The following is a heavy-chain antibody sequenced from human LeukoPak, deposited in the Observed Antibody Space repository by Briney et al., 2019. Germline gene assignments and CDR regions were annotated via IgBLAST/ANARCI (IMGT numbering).Heavy chain of an antibody. Sequence: PSETLSLTCSVSRASISSGGFYWSWIRQHPGRGLEWIGYISSTGNTDYNPSLKSRVAISGDTSKNQFSLKLSSLTAADMAVYYCARVSFSRDFGGYVNWFDPWGQGTLVTVSS. D-gene: IGHD3-10*01. CDR2: ISSTGNT. CDR3: ARVSFSRDFGGYVNWFDP. J-gene: IGHJ5*02. V-gene: IGHV4-31*03. CDR1: RASISSGGFY.